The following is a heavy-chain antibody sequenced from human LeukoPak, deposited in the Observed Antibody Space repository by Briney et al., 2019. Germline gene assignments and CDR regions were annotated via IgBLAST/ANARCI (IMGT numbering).Heavy chain of an antibody. CDR1: GFTFDDYA. D-gene: IGHD6-13*01. V-gene: IGHV3-9*01. J-gene: IGHJ5*02. CDR2: ISWNSGSI. Sequence: GGSLRLSCAASGFTFDDYAMHWVRQAPGKGLERVSGISWNSGSIGYADSVKGRFTISRDNAKNSLYLQMNSLRAEDTALYYCAKDGDSSSWSTGFNWFDPWGQGTLVTVSS. CDR3: AKDGDSSSWSTGFNWFDP.